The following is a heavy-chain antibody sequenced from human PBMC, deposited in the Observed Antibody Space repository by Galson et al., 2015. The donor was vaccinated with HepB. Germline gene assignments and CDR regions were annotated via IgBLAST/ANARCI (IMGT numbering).Heavy chain of an antibody. CDR3: AISVYQLPPPVRFGMDV. J-gene: IGHJ6*02. Sequence: SLRLSCAVSRFTFSNYGMHWVRQAPGKGLERVTGIWFDGSNKFYAGTVQGRFNISRDNSKNRLYLQMNRLRAEDTAVYYCAISVYQLPPPVRFGMDVWGQGTTVTVSS. CDR2: IWFDGSNK. CDR1: RFTFSNYG. V-gene: IGHV3-33*01. D-gene: IGHD2-2*01.